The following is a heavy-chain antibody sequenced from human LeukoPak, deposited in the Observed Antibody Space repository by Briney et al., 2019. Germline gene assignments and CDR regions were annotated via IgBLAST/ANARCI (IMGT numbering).Heavy chain of an antibody. D-gene: IGHD6-13*01. V-gene: IGHV1-69*13. CDR1: GGTFSSYA. CDR3: ARDESSSWQTPKY. CDR2: IIPIFGTA. J-gene: IGHJ4*02. Sequence: GASVKVSCKASGGTFSSYAISWVRPAPGQGLEWMGGIIPIFGTANYAQKFQGRVTITADESTSTAYMELSSLRSEDTAVYYCARDESSSWQTPKYWGQGTLVTVSS.